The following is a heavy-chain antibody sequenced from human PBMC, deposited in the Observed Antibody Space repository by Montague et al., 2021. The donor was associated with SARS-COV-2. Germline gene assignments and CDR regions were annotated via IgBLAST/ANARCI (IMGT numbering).Heavy chain of an antibody. V-gene: IGHV4-59*08. CDR1: GGSISSYY. J-gene: IGHJ4*02. Sequence: SETLSLTCTVSGGSISSYYWSWIRQPPGKGLEWIGYIYDSGSTNYKSSLKSRVTISVDTSKNQFSLKLNSVTAADTAVYYCARHRRSRYGNFDYWGQGTLATLSS. CDR3: ARHRRSRYGNFDY. D-gene: IGHD1-1*01. CDR2: IYDSGST.